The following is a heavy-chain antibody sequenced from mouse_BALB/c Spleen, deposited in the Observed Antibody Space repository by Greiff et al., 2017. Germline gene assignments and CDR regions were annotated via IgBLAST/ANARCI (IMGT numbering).Heavy chain of an antibody. V-gene: IGHV1-9*01. D-gene: IGHD2-14*01. J-gene: IGHJ3*01. Sequence: LVESGAELMKPGASVKISCKATGYTFSIYWIEWVKQRPGHGLEWIGEILPGSGSTNYNEKFKGKATFTADTSSNTAYMQLSSLTSEDSAVYYCAKPYYRYDGFAYWGQGTLVTVSA. CDR2: ILPGSGST. CDR1: GYTFSIYW. CDR3: AKPYYRYDGFAY.